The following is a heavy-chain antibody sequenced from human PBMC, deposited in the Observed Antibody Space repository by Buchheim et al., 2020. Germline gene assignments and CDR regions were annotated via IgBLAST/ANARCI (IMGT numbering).Heavy chain of an antibody. V-gene: IGHV3-7*03. J-gene: IGHJ5*02. CDR2: IKQDGSEQ. CDR3: ETWRSGYQRWFDP. Sequence: EVQLVESGGALVQPGGSLRLSCAASGFTFSIYWMSWVRQAPGKGLEWVANIKQDGSEQYYVDSVKGRFTISRDNAKNSLYLQMNSLRGEDTAVYYCETWRSGYQRWFDPWGQGTL. CDR1: GFTFSIYW. D-gene: IGHD3-22*01.